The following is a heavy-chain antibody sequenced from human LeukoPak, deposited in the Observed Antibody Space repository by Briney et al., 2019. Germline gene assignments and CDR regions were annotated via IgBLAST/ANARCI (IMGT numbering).Heavy chain of an antibody. CDR1: GFTFSSYA. J-gene: IGHJ4*02. V-gene: IGHV3-23*01. Sequence: GGSLRLSCAASGFTFSSYAMSWVRQAPGKGLEWVSAISGSGGSTYYADSVKGRFTISRDNSKNTLYLQMNSLRAEGTAVYYCARVKHFYDSSGYSYYFDYWGQGTLVTVSS. CDR3: ARVKHFYDSSGYSYYFDY. CDR2: ISGSGGST. D-gene: IGHD3-22*01.